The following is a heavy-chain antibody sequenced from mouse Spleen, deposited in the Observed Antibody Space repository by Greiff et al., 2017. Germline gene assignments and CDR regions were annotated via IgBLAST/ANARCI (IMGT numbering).Heavy chain of an antibody. Sequence: EVMLVESGPELVKPGASMKISCKASGYSFTGYTMNWVKQSHGKNLEWIGLINPYNGGTSYNQKFKGNATLTVDKSSSTAYMELLSLTSEDSAVYYCAATMITTGFDYWGQGTTLTVSS. J-gene: IGHJ2*01. CDR1: GYSFTGYT. D-gene: IGHD2-4*01. CDR3: AATMITTGFDY. V-gene: IGHV1-18*01. CDR2: INPYNGGT.